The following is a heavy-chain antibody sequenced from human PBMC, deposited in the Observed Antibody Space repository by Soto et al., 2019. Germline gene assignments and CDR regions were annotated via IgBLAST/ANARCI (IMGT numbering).Heavy chain of an antibody. D-gene: IGHD2-21*01. V-gene: IGHV4-59*01. J-gene: IGHJ4*02. Sequence: SETLALTCTVSGGAISGYDGGWIRQPPGEGLEWIGYIYYSGSTNYNPSLKGRVTIPVDTSKNQFSMNLSSVTAADTAVYYCARDPGDRGFDYWGQGPLVTVSS. CDR2: IYYSGST. CDR3: ARDPGDRGFDY. CDR1: GGAISGYD.